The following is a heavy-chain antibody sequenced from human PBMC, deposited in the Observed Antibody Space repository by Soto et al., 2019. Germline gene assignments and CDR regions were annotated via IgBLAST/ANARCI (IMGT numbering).Heavy chain of an antibody. V-gene: IGHV4-34*01. CDR3: AREHYCSSTSCHGRFDY. Sequence: SETLSLTCAVYGGSFSGYYWSWIRQPPGKGLEWIGEINHSGSTNYNPSLKSRVTISVDTSKNQFSLKLSSVTAADTAVYYCAREHYCSSTSCHGRFDYWGQGTLVTVSS. CDR1: GGSFSGYY. D-gene: IGHD2-2*01. CDR2: INHSGST. J-gene: IGHJ4*02.